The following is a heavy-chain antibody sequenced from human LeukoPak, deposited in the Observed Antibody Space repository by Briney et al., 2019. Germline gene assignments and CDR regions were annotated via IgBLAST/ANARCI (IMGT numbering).Heavy chain of an antibody. CDR3: ACTGTTGIIYAKYFQH. CDR2: IYYSGST. J-gene: IGHJ1*01. CDR1: GGSISSYY. V-gene: IGHV4-59*01. Sequence: SETLSLTCTVSGGSISSYYWSWIRQPPGKGLEYIGYIYYSGSTNYSPSLKSRVTISIDTSKNQFSLKLSSVTAADTAVYYCACTGTTGIIYAKYFQHWGQGTLVTVSS. D-gene: IGHD1-1*01.